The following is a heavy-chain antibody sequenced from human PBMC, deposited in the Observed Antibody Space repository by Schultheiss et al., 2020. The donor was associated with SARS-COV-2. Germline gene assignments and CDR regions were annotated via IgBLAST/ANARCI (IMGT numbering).Heavy chain of an antibody. Sequence: GESLKISCAASGFTFSSYWMSWVRQAPGKGLEWVSLIYSGGSTYYADSVKGRFTISRDNSKNTLYLQMNSLRAEDTAMYYCARVQSSGWFSFWFDPWGQGTLVTVSS. CDR2: IYSGGST. D-gene: IGHD6-19*01. V-gene: IGHV3-53*01. J-gene: IGHJ5*02. CDR1: GFTFSSYW. CDR3: ARVQSSGWFSFWFDP.